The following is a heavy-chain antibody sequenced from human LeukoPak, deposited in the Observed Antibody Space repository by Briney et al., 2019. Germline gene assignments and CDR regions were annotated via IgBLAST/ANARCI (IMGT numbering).Heavy chain of an antibody. D-gene: IGHD3-10*01. CDR2: ISSSGSTI. Sequence: PGGSLRLSCAASGFTFSSYEMNWVRQAPGKGLEWVSYISSSGSTIYYADSVKGRFTISRDNAKNSLYLQMNSLRAEDTAVYYCAKDYRGGLLGTPLDYWGQGTLVTVSS. CDR3: AKDYRGGLLGTPLDY. J-gene: IGHJ4*02. V-gene: IGHV3-48*03. CDR1: GFTFSSYE.